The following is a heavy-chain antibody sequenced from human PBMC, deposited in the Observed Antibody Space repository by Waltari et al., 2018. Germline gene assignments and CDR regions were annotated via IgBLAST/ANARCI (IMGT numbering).Heavy chain of an antibody. J-gene: IGHJ5*02. D-gene: IGHD3-3*01. V-gene: IGHV4-38-2*01. CDR2: IYHSGST. Sequence: QVQLQESGPGLVKPSETLSLTCAVSGYSISSGSYWGWIRPPRGKGLEWIGSIYHSGSTYYNPSLKSRVTISVDTSKNQFSLKLSSVTAADTAVYYCARVTTYYDFWSGSNWFDPWGQGTLVTVSS. CDR1: GYSISSGSY. CDR3: ARVTTYYDFWSGSNWFDP.